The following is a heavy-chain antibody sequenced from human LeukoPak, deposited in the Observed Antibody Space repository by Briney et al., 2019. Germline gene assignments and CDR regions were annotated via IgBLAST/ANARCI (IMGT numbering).Heavy chain of an antibody. V-gene: IGHV3-23*01. J-gene: IGHJ3*02. Sequence: GGSLRLSCAPSGFTFSGFAMNGVPDGPGKGLEWVSAISGSGGSTYYADSVKGRFTISRDNSKNTLYLQMNSLRAEDTALYYCAKKWAGDYDTSGINDAFDIWGRGTMVTVSS. CDR2: ISGSGGST. CDR3: AKKWAGDYDTSGINDAFDI. D-gene: IGHD3-22*01. CDR1: GFTFSGFA.